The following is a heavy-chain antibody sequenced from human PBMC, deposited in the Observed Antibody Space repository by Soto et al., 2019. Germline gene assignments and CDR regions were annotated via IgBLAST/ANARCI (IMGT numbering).Heavy chain of an antibody. CDR2: ISSSGSTI. Sequence: GGSLRLSCAASGFTFSDYYMSWIRQAPGKGLEWVSYISSSGSTIYYADSVKGRFTISRDNAKNSLYLQMNSLRAEDAAVFYCARGGEGWHSGSYSNLYGMDVWGQGTTVTVSS. D-gene: IGHD3-10*01. CDR3: ARGGEGWHSGSYSNLYGMDV. CDR1: GFTFSDYY. J-gene: IGHJ6*02. V-gene: IGHV3-11*01.